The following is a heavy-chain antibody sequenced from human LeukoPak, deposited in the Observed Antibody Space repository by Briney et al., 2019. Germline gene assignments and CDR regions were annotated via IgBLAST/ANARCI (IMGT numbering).Heavy chain of an antibody. CDR1: GIYD. CDR2: IYSGGST. CDR3: AAYSSCDY. J-gene: IGHJ4*02. Sequence: AGGSLRLSCAASGIYDMSWVRQAPGKGLEWISLIYSGGSTYYADSVKGRFTISRDNSKNTLYLQMNSLRAEDTAVYYCAAYSSCDYWGQGTLVTVSS. D-gene: IGHD6-6*01. V-gene: IGHV3-53*01.